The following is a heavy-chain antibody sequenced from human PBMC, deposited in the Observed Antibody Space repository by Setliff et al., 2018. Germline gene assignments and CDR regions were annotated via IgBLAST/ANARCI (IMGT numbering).Heavy chain of an antibody. J-gene: IGHJ5*02. CDR1: GFIFSAYE. CDR2: ISSSGDTV. CDR3: AKNGFGVVALGVNNWFDP. Sequence: GGSLRLSCAASGFIFSAYEMNWVRQAPGKGLEWVSYISSSGDTVYYADSVKGRFTISRDNAKNSLYLQMNSLRAEDTAVYYCAKNGFGVVALGVNNWFDPWGQGTLVTVSS. V-gene: IGHV3-48*03. D-gene: IGHD3-10*01.